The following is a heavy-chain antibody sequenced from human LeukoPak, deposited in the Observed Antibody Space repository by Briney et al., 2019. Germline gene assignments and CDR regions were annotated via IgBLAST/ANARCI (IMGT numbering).Heavy chain of an antibody. CDR1: GFTFSSYA. V-gene: IGHV3-30-3*01. D-gene: IGHD5-24*01. J-gene: IGHJ4*02. CDR2: ISYDGSNK. CDR3: ASIGPRWLQVPDY. Sequence: PGGSLRLSCAASGFTFSSYAMHWVRQAPGKGLEWVAVISYDGSNKYYADSVKGRFTISRDNSKNTLYLQMNSLRAEDTAVYYCASIGPRWLQVPDYWGQGTLVTVSS.